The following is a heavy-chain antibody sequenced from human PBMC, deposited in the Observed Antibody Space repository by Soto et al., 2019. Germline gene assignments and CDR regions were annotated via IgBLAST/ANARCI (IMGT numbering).Heavy chain of an antibody. V-gene: IGHV4-4*02. CDR2: TNHRGSA. J-gene: IGHJ4*02. Sequence: SETLSLTCAVSGASVSSTYWWSWVRQPPGKGPEWIGETNHRGSANYNPSLKSRVTISVDISKSQFSLRLTSVTAADTAVYYCARYNAASGTYYFDFWGQGALVTVSS. CDR1: GASVSSTYW. CDR3: ARYNAASGTYYFDF. D-gene: IGHD6-13*01.